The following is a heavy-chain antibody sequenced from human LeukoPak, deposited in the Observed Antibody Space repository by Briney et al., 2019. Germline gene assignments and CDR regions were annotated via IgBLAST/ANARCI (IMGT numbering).Heavy chain of an antibody. D-gene: IGHD6-13*01. CDR1: GGSFSGYY. J-gene: IGHJ6*03. CDR3: ARRGLSYSSSWYRQNYYYYMDV. Sequence: SDTLSLTCAVYGGSFSGYYWSWIRQPPGKGLEWIGEINHSGSTNYNPSLKSRVTISVDTSKNQFSLKLSSVTAADTAVYYCARRGLSYSSSWYRQNYYYYMDVWGKGTTVTISS. V-gene: IGHV4-34*01. CDR2: INHSGST.